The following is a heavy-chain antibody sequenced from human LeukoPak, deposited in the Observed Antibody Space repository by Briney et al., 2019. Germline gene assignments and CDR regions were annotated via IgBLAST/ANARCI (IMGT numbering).Heavy chain of an antibody. V-gene: IGHV4-39*01. J-gene: IGHJ4*02. D-gene: IGHD2-15*01. CDR1: GGSINTNDYY. CDR3: GRHAPGRNRDF. Sequence: PSETLSLTCTLSGGSINTNDYYWGRIRQPPGKGLEWIGSFGHGRNAFYNPSLQSRVTISVDASSNQFSLRLTSVTAADTAMYYPGRHAPGRNRDFWGQGTLVTVSS. CDR2: FGHGRNA.